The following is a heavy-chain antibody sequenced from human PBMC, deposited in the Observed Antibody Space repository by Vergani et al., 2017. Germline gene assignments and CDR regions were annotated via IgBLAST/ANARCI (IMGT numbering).Heavy chain of an antibody. CDR3: ARVISMVRGVIYYGMDV. Sequence: EVQLVQSGAEVKKPGESLKISCKGSGYRFTSYWIGWVRQMPGKGLEWMGIIYPGNSDTRYSPSFQGQVTISADKSISNAYLQWSSLKASDTAMYYCARVISMVRGVIYYGMDVWGQGTTVTVSS. CDR2: IYPGNSDT. D-gene: IGHD3-10*01. CDR1: GYRFTSYW. J-gene: IGHJ6*02. V-gene: IGHV5-51*01.